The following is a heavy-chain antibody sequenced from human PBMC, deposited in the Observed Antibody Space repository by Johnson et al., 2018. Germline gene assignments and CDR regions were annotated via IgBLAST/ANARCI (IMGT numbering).Heavy chain of an antibody. J-gene: IGHJ4*02. CDR1: GFTFSTLA. V-gene: IGHV3-23*01. Sequence: EVQLLESGGGLVQPGGSLRLSCAASGFTFSTLAMAWVRQAPGKGLEWVTDISGSGDVTHYVDSVKGRFTISRDNSKNPLYFQMNSLTAEDTAIYYGAKRRFSGYGPGPYDDWGQGTLVTVSS. CDR2: ISGSGDVT. CDR3: AKRRFSGYGPGPYDD. D-gene: IGHD3-10*01.